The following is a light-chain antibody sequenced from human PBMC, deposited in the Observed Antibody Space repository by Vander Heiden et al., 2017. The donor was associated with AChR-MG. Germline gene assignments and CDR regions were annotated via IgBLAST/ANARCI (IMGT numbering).Light chain of an antibody. Sequence: SYELTQPPSVSVSPGQTVSITCSGDKLGDKYACWYQQKPGQSPVLVIYQDSKRPAGIPERFSGSNSGNTATLTISGTQAMEEADYYCQAWDSTTGVLFGGGTKLTVL. CDR2: QDS. V-gene: IGLV3-1*01. J-gene: IGLJ2*01. CDR1: KLGDKY. CDR3: QAWDSTTGVL.